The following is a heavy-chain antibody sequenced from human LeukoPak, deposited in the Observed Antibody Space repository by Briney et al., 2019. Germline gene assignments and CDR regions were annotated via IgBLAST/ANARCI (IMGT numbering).Heavy chain of an antibody. Sequence: PSETPSLTCAVYGGSFRRYYWSWIRQSPGKGLEWIAEIDHRGDTNYNPSVKSRVTISVDTSKNQFSLKVRSLSAADTAVYYCARGATISETGYFDFWGQGTPVTVSS. CDR3: ARGATISETGYFDF. CDR1: GGSFRRYY. J-gene: IGHJ4*03. V-gene: IGHV4-34*01. CDR2: IDHRGDT. D-gene: IGHD5-24*01.